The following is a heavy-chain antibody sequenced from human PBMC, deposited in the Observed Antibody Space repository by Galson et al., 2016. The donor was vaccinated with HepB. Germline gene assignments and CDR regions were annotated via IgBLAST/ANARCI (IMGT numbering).Heavy chain of an antibody. J-gene: IGHJ4*02. CDR1: GFTFRSSV. CDR3: AKSGEMATIGRVDDY. V-gene: IGHV3-23*01. Sequence: SLRLSCAASGFTFRSSVMRWVRQAPGEGLEWVSSISGSGGSTYYADSVKGRFTSSRDNSKSTLYLQMTSLTVEDTAIYYCAKSGEMATIGRVDDYWGQGALVTVSS. CDR2: ISGSGGST. D-gene: IGHD5-24*01.